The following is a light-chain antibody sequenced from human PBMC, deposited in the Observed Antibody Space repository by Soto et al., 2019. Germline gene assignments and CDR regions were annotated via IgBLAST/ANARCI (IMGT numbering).Light chain of an antibody. CDR2: GAS. V-gene: IGKV3-15*01. CDR1: QSVSSK. Sequence: EIAMTQSPATLSVSPGERATLSCRASQSVSSKLAWYQQKPGQAPRLLIYGASTRSTDIPARFSGSGSGTEFTLTISSLQTEDFEVYYCQKYNNWPQTFGQGTKVEI. CDR3: QKYNNWPQT. J-gene: IGKJ1*01.